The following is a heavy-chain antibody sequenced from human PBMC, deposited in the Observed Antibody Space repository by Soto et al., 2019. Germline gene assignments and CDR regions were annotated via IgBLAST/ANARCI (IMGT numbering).Heavy chain of an antibody. Sequence: KPSETLSVTCAVSGGSIRSNYRSWVRQPPGRGLEWIGYVYHTGTTNSNPSLKSRVAISADTSKNLFSLKLISVTPADTAVYFCARDMSGGSSWYEFDSWGPGTLVTVSS. D-gene: IGHD6-13*01. J-gene: IGHJ4*02. CDR1: GGSIRSNY. V-gene: IGHV4-59*01. CDR2: VYHTGTT. CDR3: ARDMSGGSSWYEFDS.